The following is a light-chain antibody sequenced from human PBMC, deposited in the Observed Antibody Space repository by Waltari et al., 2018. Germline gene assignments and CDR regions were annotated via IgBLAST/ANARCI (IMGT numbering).Light chain of an antibody. Sequence: VLTQSPATLSLSPGDRATLSCRASQYIGDYLAWYQQKPGQTPRLLMSEDSNRATGVPDRFSASGSGTDFTLTVSSLEPEDFAVYYCQNRRNWPLLTFGGGTKVEIK. J-gene: IGKJ4*01. CDR2: EDS. CDR3: QNRRNWPLLT. V-gene: IGKV3-11*01. CDR1: QYIGDY.